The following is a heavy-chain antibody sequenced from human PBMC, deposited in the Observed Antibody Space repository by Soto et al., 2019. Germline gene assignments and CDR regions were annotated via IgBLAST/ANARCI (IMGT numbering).Heavy chain of an antibody. CDR1: GFTFSSYW. CDR3: ARDTDYFDMDV. CDR2: IKKHGSEK. V-gene: IGHV3-7*01. J-gene: IGHJ6*03. Sequence: EVQLVESGGGLVQPGGSLRLSCAASGFTFSSYWMSWVRQAPGKGLEWVANIKKHGSEKYYVDSVKGRFTISRDNAKNSLYLQMNSLRAEDTAVYYCARDTDYFDMDVLGKGTPVTVSS.